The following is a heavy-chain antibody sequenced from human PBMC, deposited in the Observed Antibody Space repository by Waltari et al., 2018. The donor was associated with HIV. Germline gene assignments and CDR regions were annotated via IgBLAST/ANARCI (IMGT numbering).Heavy chain of an antibody. CDR3: ARDPQYCSSTSCSYYFDY. D-gene: IGHD2-2*01. J-gene: IGHJ4*02. V-gene: IGHV3-30-3*01. Sequence: QVQLVESGGGVVQPGRSLRLSCEASGFTFRISALHWVRQAPGKGLEWVAVISYDGSNKYYADSVKGRFTISRDNSKNTLYLQMNSLRAEDTAVYYCARDPQYCSSTSCSYYFDYWGQGTLVTVSS. CDR1: GFTFRISA. CDR2: ISYDGSNK.